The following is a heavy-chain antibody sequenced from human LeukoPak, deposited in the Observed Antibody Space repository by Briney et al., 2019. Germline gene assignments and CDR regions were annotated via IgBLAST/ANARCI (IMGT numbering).Heavy chain of an antibody. J-gene: IGHJ4*02. V-gene: IGHV3-21*01. CDR3: AREGDYVWGSYRYTGVDY. CDR2: ISSSSSYI. CDR1: GFTFSSYS. Sequence: GGSLRLSCAASGFTFSSYSMNWVRQAPGKGLEWVSSISSSSSYIYYAESVKGRFTISRDNAKNSLYLQMNSLRAEDTAVYYCAREGDYVWGSYRYTGVDYWGQGTLVTVSS. D-gene: IGHD3-16*02.